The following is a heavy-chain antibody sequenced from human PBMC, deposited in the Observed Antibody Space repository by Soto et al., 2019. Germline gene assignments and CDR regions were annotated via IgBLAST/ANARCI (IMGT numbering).Heavy chain of an antibody. Sequence: ASVKVSCKASGYTFTTYGVSWVRQAPGQGLEWMGWISASTGNTNYAQKFQDRVTLTTDTSTSTAYMELRSLRSDDTAVYYCVGVSELEWLLNQDYWGQGTLVTVSS. CDR1: GYTFTTYG. D-gene: IGHD3-3*01. CDR2: ISASTGNT. J-gene: IGHJ4*02. V-gene: IGHV1-18*01. CDR3: VGVSELEWLLNQDY.